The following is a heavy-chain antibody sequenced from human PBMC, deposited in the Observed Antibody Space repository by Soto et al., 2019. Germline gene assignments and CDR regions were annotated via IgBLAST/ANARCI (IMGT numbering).Heavy chain of an antibody. V-gene: IGHV3-74*01. CDR1: GFTFSSYW. J-gene: IGHJ3*02. CDR3: ALEFCSSTSYWDAFDI. CDR2: INSDGSST. Sequence: EVQLVESGGGLVQPGGSLRLSCAASGFTFSSYWMHWVRQAPGKGLVWVSRINSDGSSTSYADSVKGRFTISRDNAKNTLYLQMNSLRAEHMAVYYCALEFCSSTSYWDAFDIWGRGTMVTVSS. D-gene: IGHD2-2*01.